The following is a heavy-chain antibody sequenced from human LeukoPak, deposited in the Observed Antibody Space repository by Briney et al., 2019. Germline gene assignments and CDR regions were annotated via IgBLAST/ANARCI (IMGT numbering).Heavy chain of an antibody. Sequence: ASVKVSCKASGYTFTSYAMHWVRQAPGQRPEWMGWINAGNGNTKYFQKFQGRVTFTRDTSASTAYMELSSLRSEDTAVYYCARDGHYFNGGTIDYYYYYGMDVWGQGTTVTVSS. J-gene: IGHJ6*02. CDR1: GYTFTSYA. V-gene: IGHV1-3*01. CDR3: ARDGHYFNGGTIDYYYYYGMDV. D-gene: IGHD4-23*01. CDR2: INAGNGNT.